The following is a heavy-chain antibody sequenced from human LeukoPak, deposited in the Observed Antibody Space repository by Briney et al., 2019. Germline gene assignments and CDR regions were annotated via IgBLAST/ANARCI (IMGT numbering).Heavy chain of an antibody. J-gene: IGHJ4*02. CDR1: GGSFSGYY. V-gene: IGHV4-34*01. CDR2: INHSGST. CDR3: ARGGRWLHYYFDY. Sequence: PSETLSLTCAVYGGSFSGYYWSWIRQPPGKGLEWIGEINHSGSTNYNPSLKSRVTISVDTSKNQFSLKLSSVTAADTAVYYCARGGRWLHYYFDYWSQGTLVTVSS. D-gene: IGHD5-24*01.